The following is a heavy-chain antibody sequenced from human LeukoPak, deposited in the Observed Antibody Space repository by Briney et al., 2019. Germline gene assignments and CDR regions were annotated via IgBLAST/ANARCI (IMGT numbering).Heavy chain of an antibody. CDR1: GYTFTSYY. CDR2: INPSGGST. V-gene: IGHV1-46*01. CDR3: ARIAYCGGDCYSGLLYFDY. D-gene: IGHD2-21*01. Sequence: GASVKVSCKASGYTFTSYYMHWVRQAPGQGLEWMGIINPSGGSTSYAQKFQGRVTMTRDTSTSTVYMELSSLRSEDTAVYYCARIAYCGGDCYSGLLYFDYWGQGTLVTVPS. J-gene: IGHJ4*02.